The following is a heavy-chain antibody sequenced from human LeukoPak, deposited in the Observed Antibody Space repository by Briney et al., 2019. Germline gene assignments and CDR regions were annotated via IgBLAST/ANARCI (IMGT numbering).Heavy chain of an antibody. V-gene: IGHV3-21*01. D-gene: IGHD3-10*01. J-gene: IGHJ2*01. Sequence: GGSLRLSCAASGFTFSSYWMSWVRQAPGKGLEWVSSISSSSSSRYYGDSVKGRFTISRDNAKNSLYLQMNSLRAEDTAVYYCAREDYYGSGSPWYFDLWGRGTLVTVSS. CDR2: ISSSSSSR. CDR1: GFTFSSYW. CDR3: AREDYYGSGSPWYFDL.